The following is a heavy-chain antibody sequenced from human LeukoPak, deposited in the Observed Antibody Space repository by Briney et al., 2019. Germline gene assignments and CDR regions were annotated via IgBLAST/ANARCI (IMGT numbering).Heavy chain of an antibody. D-gene: IGHD3-16*01. J-gene: IGHJ4*01. CDR3: AKDQGSGHGAYTWGTFDY. Sequence: PSETLSLTCTVSGGSISSYYWSWIRQPPGKGLEWVSGISGRGDSTVYADSVKGRFTISRDNSKNTLYLQMNSLRVEDTAIYFCAKDQGSGHGAYTWGTFDYWGLETLVTVSS. CDR2: ISGRGDST. V-gene: IGHV3-23*01. CDR1: GGSISSYY.